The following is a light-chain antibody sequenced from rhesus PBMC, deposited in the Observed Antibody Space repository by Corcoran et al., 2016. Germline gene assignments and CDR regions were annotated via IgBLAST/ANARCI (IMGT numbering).Light chain of an antibody. CDR2: KAS. CDR1: QSISSW. V-gene: IGKV1-22*01. J-gene: IGKJ1*01. CDR3: QQSSSSPWT. Sequence: DIQMTQSPSSLSASVGDTVTITCRASQSISSWLAWYQPKPGKAPKLLIYKASTLQSGVPSRFSGSGSGTDFTLTISSLQSEDFAIYYCQQSSSSPWTFGQGTKVEIK.